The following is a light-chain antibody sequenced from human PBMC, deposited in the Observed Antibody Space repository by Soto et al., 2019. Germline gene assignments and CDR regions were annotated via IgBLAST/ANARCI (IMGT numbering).Light chain of an antibody. CDR2: DVS. CDR3: SSYTSTSVDVV. Sequence: QSALTQPASVSGSPGQSITISCTGTSSDFGGYKFVSWYQQHPGKAPKLMIYDVSNRPSGVSNRFSGSKSGNTASLTISGLQAEDEADYYCSSYTSTSVDVVLGGGTKLTVL. J-gene: IGLJ2*01. V-gene: IGLV2-14*01. CDR1: SSDFGGYKF.